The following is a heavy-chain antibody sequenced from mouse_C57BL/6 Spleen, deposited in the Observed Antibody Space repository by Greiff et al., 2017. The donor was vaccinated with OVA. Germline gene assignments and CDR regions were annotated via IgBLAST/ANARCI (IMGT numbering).Heavy chain of an antibody. D-gene: IGHD1-1*01. V-gene: IGHV7-3*01. CDR1: GFTFTDYY. J-gene: IGHJ1*03. CDR3: ARAGTTVEGYFDV. Sequence: EVKLVESGGGLVQPGGSLSLSCAASGFTFTDYYMSWVRQPPGKALEWLGFIRNKANGYTTEYSASVKGRFTISRDNSQSILYLQMNALRAEDSATYYCARAGTTVEGYFDVWGTGTTVTVSS. CDR2: IRNKANGYTT.